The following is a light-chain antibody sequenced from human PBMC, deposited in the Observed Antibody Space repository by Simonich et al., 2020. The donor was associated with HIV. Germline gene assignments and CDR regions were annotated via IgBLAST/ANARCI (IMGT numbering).Light chain of an antibody. CDR1: QSVLYSSTNKNY. J-gene: IGKJ1*01. Sequence: DIVMTQSPDSLAVSLGERATINCKSSQSVLYSSTNKNYLAWYQQKPGQPPNLLIYWASIRESGVPDRFSGSGSGTAFTLTISSLQAEDVAVYYCQQYYSTPTFGQGTKVEIK. V-gene: IGKV4-1*01. CDR2: WAS. CDR3: QQYYSTPT.